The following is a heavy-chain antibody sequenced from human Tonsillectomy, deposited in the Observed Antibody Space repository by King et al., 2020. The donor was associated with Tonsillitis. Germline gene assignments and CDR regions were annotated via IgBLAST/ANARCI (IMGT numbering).Heavy chain of an antibody. Sequence: VQLVESGGGLVQPGGSPRLSCAASGFTFSNYAMSWVRQAPGKGLAWVSAISGGGGSTYYADSVKGRFIISRDNSKNMLYLQMGSLRAEDTALYYCAKTISMTSRYYGLDVWGQGTTVTVSS. CDR3: AKTISMTSRYYGLDV. D-gene: IGHD3-3*02. CDR2: ISGGGGST. J-gene: IGHJ6*02. CDR1: GFTFSNYA. V-gene: IGHV3-23*04.